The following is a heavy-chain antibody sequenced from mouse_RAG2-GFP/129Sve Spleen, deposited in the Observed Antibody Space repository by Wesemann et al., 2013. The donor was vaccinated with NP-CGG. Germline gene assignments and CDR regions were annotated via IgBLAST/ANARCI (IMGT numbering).Heavy chain of an antibody. Sequence: NGATSYNQNFKDKASLTVDKSSSTAYMELHSLTSEDSAVYYCANGNLFAYWGQGTLVTVSA. J-gene: IGHJ3*01. V-gene: IGHV1-26*01. D-gene: IGHD2-1*01. CDR2: NGAT. CDR3: ANGNLFAY.